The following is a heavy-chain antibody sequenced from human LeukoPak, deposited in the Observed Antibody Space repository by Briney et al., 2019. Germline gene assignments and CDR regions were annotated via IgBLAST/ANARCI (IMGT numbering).Heavy chain of an antibody. CDR2: ISSSSDYI. V-gene: IGHV3-21*01. CDR3: ARGKTSQNIVTRKTYNWFDP. CDR1: GFTFSTYN. D-gene: IGHD2/OR15-2a*01. J-gene: IGHJ5*02. Sequence: GGSLRLSCAASGFTFSTYNMNWVRQAPGKGLEWVSSISSSSDYIYYADSVKGRFTISRDNAKNSLYLQMKSLRAEDTAVYYCARGKTSQNIVTRKTYNWFDPWGQATLVTVSS.